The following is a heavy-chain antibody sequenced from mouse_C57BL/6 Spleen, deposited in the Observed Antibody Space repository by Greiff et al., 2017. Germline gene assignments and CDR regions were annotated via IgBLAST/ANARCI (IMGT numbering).Heavy chain of an antibody. J-gene: IGHJ1*03. CDR3: AGGWLLQGYFDV. CDR2: IYPGDGDT. D-gene: IGHD2-3*01. Sequence: VQLQQSGPELVKPGASVKISCKASGYAFSSSWMNWVKQRPGKGLEWIGRIYPGDGDTNYNGKFKGKATLTADKSSSTAYMQLSSLTSEDSAVYFCAGGWLLQGYFDVWGTGTTVTVSS. CDR1: GYAFSSSW. V-gene: IGHV1-82*01.